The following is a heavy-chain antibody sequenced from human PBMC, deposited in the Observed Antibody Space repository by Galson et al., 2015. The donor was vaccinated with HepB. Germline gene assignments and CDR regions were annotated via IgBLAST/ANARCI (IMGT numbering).Heavy chain of an antibody. V-gene: IGHV3-30*04. Sequence: SLRLSCAASGFTFSSYAMHWVRQAPGKGLEWVAVISYDGSNKYYADSVKGRFTISRDNSKNTLYLQMNSLRAEDTAVYYCARVPRGDWLSPPDYWGQGTLVTVSS. CDR3: ARVPRGDWLSPPDY. J-gene: IGHJ4*02. CDR2: ISYDGSNK. CDR1: GFTFSSYA. D-gene: IGHD3-9*01.